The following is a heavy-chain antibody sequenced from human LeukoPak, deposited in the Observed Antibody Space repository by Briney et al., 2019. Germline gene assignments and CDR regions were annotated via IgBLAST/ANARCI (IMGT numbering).Heavy chain of an antibody. CDR3: VRSTAVLPFDY. CDR1: GFTLSDYW. J-gene: IGHJ4*02. Sequence: GGSLRLSCAASGFTLSDYWMYWVRQGPGKGLVWVSRINPDGSSTNDADFVEGRFTISRDNAKNTLNLQMNSLRAEDTAVYYCVRSTAVLPFDYWGQGIPVTVSS. V-gene: IGHV3-74*01. D-gene: IGHD6-6*01. CDR2: INPDGSST.